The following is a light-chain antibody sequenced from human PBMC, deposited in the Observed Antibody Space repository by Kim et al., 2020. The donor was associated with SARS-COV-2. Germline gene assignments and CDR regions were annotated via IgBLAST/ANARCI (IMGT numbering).Light chain of an antibody. CDR3: QQRGKWPLT. CDR1: QSVSSY. J-gene: IGKJ4*01. CDR2: DVS. Sequence: EIVLTQSPDTLSLSPGERATLSCRASQSVSSYLVWYQQRPAQAPRLLIYDVSKRATGTPARFSGSGSGTDFTLTISSLEPEDFGVYFCQQRGKWPLTFGGGTKLEI. V-gene: IGKV3-11*01.